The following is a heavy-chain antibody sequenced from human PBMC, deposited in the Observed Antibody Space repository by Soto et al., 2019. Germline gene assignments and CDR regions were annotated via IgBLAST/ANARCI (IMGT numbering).Heavy chain of an antibody. V-gene: IGHV4-59*01. Sequence: QVQLQESGPGLVKPSETLSLTCTVSGGSISSYYWTWIRQPPGKRLEWIGYVYYSGSTNYNPSLKSRVTISVDMSKNQFSLKLSSVTAADTAVYYCARDTVTTSDDAFAIWGQGTMVTVSS. CDR2: VYYSGST. J-gene: IGHJ3*02. CDR3: ARDTVTTSDDAFAI. D-gene: IGHD4-17*01. CDR1: GGSISSYY.